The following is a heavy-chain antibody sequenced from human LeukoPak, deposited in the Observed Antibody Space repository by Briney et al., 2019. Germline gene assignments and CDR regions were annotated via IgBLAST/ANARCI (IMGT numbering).Heavy chain of an antibody. CDR2: MNPNSGNT. D-gene: IGHD4-17*01. V-gene: IGHV1-8*03. CDR1: GYTFTSYD. Sequence: ASVNVSCTASGYTFTSYDINWVRQATGQGLEVMGWMNPNSGNTGYAQKFQGRVTITRNTSISTDHMELSSLRSEDTAVYYCARAWEAYGDGHLYMDVWGKGTTVTVSS. J-gene: IGHJ6*03. CDR3: ARAWEAYGDGHLYMDV.